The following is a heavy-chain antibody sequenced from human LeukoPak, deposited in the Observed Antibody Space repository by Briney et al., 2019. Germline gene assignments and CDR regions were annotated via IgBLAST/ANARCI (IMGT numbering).Heavy chain of an antibody. V-gene: IGHV3-30-3*01. Sequence: AGSLRLSCAASGVTFSSYAMHWVRQAPGKGLEWVAVISYDGSNKYYADSVKGRFTISRDNSKNTLYLQMNSLRAEDTAVYFCARPRYYYDSSGYFDYWGQGTLVTVSS. CDR2: ISYDGSNK. J-gene: IGHJ4*02. CDR1: GVTFSSYA. CDR3: ARPRYYYDSSGYFDY. D-gene: IGHD3-22*01.